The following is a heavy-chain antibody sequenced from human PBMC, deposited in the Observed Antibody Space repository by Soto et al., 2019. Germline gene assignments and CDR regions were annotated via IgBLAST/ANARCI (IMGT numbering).Heavy chain of an antibody. J-gene: IGHJ4*02. CDR3: AKAYKWNPDY. Sequence: EVHLLESGGDLVQPGGSLRLSCTASGFIFSTYAMSWVRQAPGKGLEWVSSISASGGSTYYADSVKGRFTISRDNSKNTLYLQMNSLRGEDTAVYYCAKAYKWNPDYWGQGTLVTVSS. V-gene: IGHV3-23*01. D-gene: IGHD1-20*01. CDR1: GFIFSTYA. CDR2: ISASGGST.